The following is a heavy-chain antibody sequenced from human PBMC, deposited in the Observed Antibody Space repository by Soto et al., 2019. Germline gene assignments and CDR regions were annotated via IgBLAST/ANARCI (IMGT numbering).Heavy chain of an antibody. D-gene: IGHD3-22*01. Sequence: GPEVKMPGASVKVACKTSGYIFTAYGLAWLRQAPGQRPEWMGWVSTNDDRTNYAQKFQGRVTMTTDRSTTTTSMELRSLRPDDTAVYYCARELNTESSAYYSFAFWGQGTLVTVSS. J-gene: IGHJ4*02. CDR2: VSTNDDRT. CDR1: GYIFTAYG. CDR3: ARELNTESSAYYSFAF. V-gene: IGHV1-18*01.